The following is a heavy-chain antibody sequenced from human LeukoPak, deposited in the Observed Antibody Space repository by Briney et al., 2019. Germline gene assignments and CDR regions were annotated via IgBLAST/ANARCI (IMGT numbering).Heavy chain of an antibody. V-gene: IGHV3-21*01. CDR3: ARDPGDYYDRRNYFDY. J-gene: IGHJ4*02. CDR1: GFTFSSYS. Sequence: GGSLRLSCAASGFTFSSYSMNWVRQAPGKGLEWVSSISGSSSYIYYADSVKGRFTISRDNAKNSLYLQMNSLRAEDTAVYYCARDPGDYYDRRNYFDYWGQGTLVTVSS. CDR2: ISGSSSYI. D-gene: IGHD3-22*01.